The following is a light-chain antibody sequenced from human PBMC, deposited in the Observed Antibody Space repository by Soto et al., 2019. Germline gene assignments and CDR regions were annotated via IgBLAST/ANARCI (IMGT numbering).Light chain of an antibody. V-gene: IGKV2-28*01. CDR1: QSLLHSNGYNY. CDR2: LGS. Sequence: DIVMTQSPLSLPVIPGEPASISCRPSQSLLHSNGYNYLDWYVQKPGQSPQLLIYLGSNRASGVPDRISGSGSGTDLTLKISRVEAEDVGVYYCMQSLQIPWTFGQGTKVEIK. J-gene: IGKJ1*01. CDR3: MQSLQIPWT.